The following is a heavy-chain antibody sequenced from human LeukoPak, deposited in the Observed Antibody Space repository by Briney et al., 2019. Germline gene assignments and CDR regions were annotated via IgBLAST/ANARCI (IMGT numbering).Heavy chain of an antibody. Sequence: PSETLSLTCTVSGDSISSYYWSWIRQAAGKGLEWIGRMYSSGSTNYNPSLESRVIMSIDTSKSQGSLTLGSVTAADTAVYYCAKERVGSCSGSRCWYFEYWGQGSLVIV. CDR1: GDSISSYY. V-gene: IGHV4-4*07. CDR2: MYSSGST. D-gene: IGHD2-15*01. J-gene: IGHJ4*02. CDR3: AKERVGSCSGSRCWYFEY.